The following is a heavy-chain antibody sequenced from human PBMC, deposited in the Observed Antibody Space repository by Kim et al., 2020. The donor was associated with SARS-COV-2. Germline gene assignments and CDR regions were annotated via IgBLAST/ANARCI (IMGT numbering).Heavy chain of an antibody. J-gene: IGHJ5*02. Sequence: GGSLRLSCSASGFTFSSYAMHWVRQAPGKGLEYVSAISSNGGSTYYADSVKGRFTISRDNSKNTLYLQMSSLRAEDTAVYYCVKSERATVMGIWFDPWGQGTLVTVSS. CDR1: GFTFSSYA. D-gene: IGHD4-17*01. V-gene: IGHV3-64D*06. CDR2: ISSNGGST. CDR3: VKSERATVMGIWFDP.